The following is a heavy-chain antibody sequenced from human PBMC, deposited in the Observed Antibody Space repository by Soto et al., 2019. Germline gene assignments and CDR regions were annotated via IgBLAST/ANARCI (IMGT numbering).Heavy chain of an antibody. J-gene: IGHJ6*02. Sequence: SETLSLTCTVSGGSISSSSYYWGWIRQPPGKGLEWIGSIYYSGSTYYNPSLKSRVTISVDTSKNQFSLKLSSVTAADTAVYYCASNPGIAAAGSWDYYGMEVWGQGNTVTVS. CDR2: IYYSGST. D-gene: IGHD6-13*01. CDR1: GGSISSSSYY. CDR3: ASNPGIAAAGSWDYYGMEV. V-gene: IGHV4-39*01.